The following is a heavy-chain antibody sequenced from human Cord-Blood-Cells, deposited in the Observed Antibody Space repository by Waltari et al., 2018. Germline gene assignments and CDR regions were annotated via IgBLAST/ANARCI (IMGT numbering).Heavy chain of an antibody. J-gene: IGHJ4*02. CDR1: GFTFSSYA. Sequence: QVQLVESGGGVVQPGRSLRLSCAASGFTFSSYAMHWVRQAPGKGLEWVAVISYDGSNKYDADSLKGRFTISRDNSKNTLYLQMNSLRAEDTAVYYCASTTGDSYFDYWGQGTLVTVSS. D-gene: IGHD7-27*01. V-gene: IGHV3-30-3*01. CDR2: ISYDGSNK. CDR3: ASTTGDSYFDY.